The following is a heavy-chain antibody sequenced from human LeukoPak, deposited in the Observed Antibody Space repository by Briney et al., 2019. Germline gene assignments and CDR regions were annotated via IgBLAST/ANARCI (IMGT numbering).Heavy chain of an antibody. Sequence: SETLSLTCTVSGGSISSYYWSWIRQPAGKGLEWIGRIYTSGSTNYNPSLKSRVTMSVDTSKNQFSLKLSSVTAADTAVYYCARATRAAGFYYYYYMDVWGKGTTVTVSS. J-gene: IGHJ6*03. CDR1: GGSISSYY. CDR3: ARATRAAGFYYYYYMDV. D-gene: IGHD6-13*01. CDR2: IYTSGST. V-gene: IGHV4-4*07.